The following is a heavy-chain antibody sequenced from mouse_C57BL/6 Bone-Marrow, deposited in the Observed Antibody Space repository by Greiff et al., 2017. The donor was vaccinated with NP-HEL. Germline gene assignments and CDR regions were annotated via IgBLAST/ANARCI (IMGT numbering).Heavy chain of an antibody. Sequence: QVQLQQPGAELVRPGTSVKLSCKASGYTFTSYWMHWVKQRPGQGLEWIGVIDPSDSYTNYNQKFKGKATLTVDTSSSTAYMQLSSLTSEDSAVYYCARWDWFAYWGQGTLVTVSA. J-gene: IGHJ3*01. CDR1: GYTFTSYW. D-gene: IGHD4-1*01. V-gene: IGHV1-59*01. CDR3: ARWDWFAY. CDR2: IDPSDSYT.